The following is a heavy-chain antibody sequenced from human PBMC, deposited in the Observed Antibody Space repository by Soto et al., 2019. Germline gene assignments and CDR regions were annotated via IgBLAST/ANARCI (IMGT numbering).Heavy chain of an antibody. J-gene: IGHJ4*02. V-gene: IGHV4-31*03. Sequence: QVQLQESGPGLVKPSQTLSLTCTVSGGSISSGGYYWSWIRQHPGKGLEWIGYIYYSGSTYYNPSLKRRVTISVDTSKNQFSLKLSSVTAADTAVYYCARAITMVRGVIDYWGQGTLVTVSS. CDR2: IYYSGST. CDR1: GGSISSGGYY. D-gene: IGHD3-10*01. CDR3: ARAITMVRGVIDY.